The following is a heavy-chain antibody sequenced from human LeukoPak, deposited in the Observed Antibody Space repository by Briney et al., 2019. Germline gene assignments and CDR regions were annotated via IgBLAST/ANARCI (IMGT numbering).Heavy chain of an antibody. J-gene: IGHJ4*02. CDR1: GGSISSSSYY. V-gene: IGHV4-61*01. CDR3: ATMQWLSQGGGFDY. D-gene: IGHD6-19*01. CDR2: IYYSGST. Sequence: SETLSLACTVSGGSISSSSYYWSWIRQPPGKGLEWIGYIYYSGSTNYNPSLKSRVTISVDTSKNQFSLKLSSVTAADTAVYYCATMQWLSQGGGFDYWGQGTLVTVSS.